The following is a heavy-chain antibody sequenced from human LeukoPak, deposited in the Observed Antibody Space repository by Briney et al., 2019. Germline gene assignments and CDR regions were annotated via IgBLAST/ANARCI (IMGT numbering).Heavy chain of an antibody. D-gene: IGHD3-22*01. CDR1: GYTFTAYY. V-gene: IGHV1-2*02. Sequence: GASVKVSCKASGYTFTAYYIHWVRQAPGQGLEWMGWINPNSGDTFYAQKFLVRVTVTRDTSINTVYMEMNSLSSDDTAVYYCARCLPLYDSSGYYYVRTYPDAFDIWGQGTMVTVSS. J-gene: IGHJ3*02. CDR3: ARCLPLYDSSGYYYVRTYPDAFDI. CDR2: INPNSGDT.